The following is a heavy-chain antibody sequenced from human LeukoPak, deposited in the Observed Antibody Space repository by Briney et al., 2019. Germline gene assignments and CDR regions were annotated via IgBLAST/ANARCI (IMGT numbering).Heavy chain of an antibody. D-gene: IGHD2-2*01. Sequence: GGSLRLSCAASGFTFSSTWMTWVRQTPGEGLEWVANIQPDGGAKNYGDSVKGRFTISRDNAKNSLYLQMDSLRAEDTAVYYCARDRTRHLYWGQGTLVTVSS. V-gene: IGHV3-7*01. CDR3: ARDRTRHLY. CDR1: GFTFSSTW. J-gene: IGHJ4*02. CDR2: IQPDGGAK.